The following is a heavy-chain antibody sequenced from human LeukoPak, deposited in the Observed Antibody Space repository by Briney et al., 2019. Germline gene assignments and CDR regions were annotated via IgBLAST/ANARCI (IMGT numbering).Heavy chain of an antibody. V-gene: IGHV4-34*01. CDR1: SGSFSGYY. CDR2: IYHSGST. J-gene: IGHJ4*02. CDR3: ARGFATMVRGVVLDF. D-gene: IGHD3-10*01. Sequence: SETLTLTCAVYSGSFSGYYWSWIRQPPGKGLEWIGEIYHSGSTNYNPSLKSRVTISVDTSKNQFSLKLSSVTAADTAVYYCARGFATMVRGVVLDFWGQGTLVTVSS.